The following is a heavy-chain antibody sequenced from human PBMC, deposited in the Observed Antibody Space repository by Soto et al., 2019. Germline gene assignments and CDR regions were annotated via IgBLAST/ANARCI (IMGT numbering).Heavy chain of an antibody. CDR2: VSFTGTT. CDR3: ARDKITGLFDY. D-gene: IGHD2-8*02. Sequence: PSETLSLTCSVSGGSINNNYYYWGWVRQPPGKGLEWIGSVSFTGTTYYSPSLKSRVTISVDTSKNQFSLKLTSVTAADTAVYYCARDKITGLFDYWGQGTLVTVS. J-gene: IGHJ4*02. CDR1: GGSINNNYYY. V-gene: IGHV4-39*07.